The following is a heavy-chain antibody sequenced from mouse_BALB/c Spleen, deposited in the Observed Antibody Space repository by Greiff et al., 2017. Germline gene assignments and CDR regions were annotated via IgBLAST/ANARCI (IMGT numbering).Heavy chain of an antibody. D-gene: IGHD2-14*01. Sequence: VHLVESGPGLVQPSQSLSITCTVSGFSLTSYGVHWVRQSPGKGLEWLGVIWSGGSTDYNAAFISRLSISKDNSKSQVFFKMNSLQANDTAIYYCARNAGRYDWFAYWGQGTLVTVSA. CDR2: IWSGGST. CDR1: GFSLTSYG. J-gene: IGHJ3*01. V-gene: IGHV2-2*02. CDR3: ARNAGRYDWFAY.